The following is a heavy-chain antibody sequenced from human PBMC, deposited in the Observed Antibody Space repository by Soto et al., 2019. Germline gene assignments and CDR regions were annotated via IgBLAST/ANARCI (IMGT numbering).Heavy chain of an antibody. CDR3: ASDITGTTGY. D-gene: IGHD1-20*01. V-gene: IGHV3-30-3*01. CDR1: GFTFSSYA. Sequence: GGSLRLSCAASGFTFSSYALHWVRQAPGKGLEWVAVISYDGSNKYYADSVKGRFTISRDNSKNTLYLQMNSLRAEDTAVYYCASDITGTTGYWGQGTLVTVSS. CDR2: ISYDGSNK. J-gene: IGHJ4*02.